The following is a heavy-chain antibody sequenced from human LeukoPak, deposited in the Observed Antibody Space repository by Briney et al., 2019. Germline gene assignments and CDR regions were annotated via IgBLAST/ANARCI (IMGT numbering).Heavy chain of an antibody. J-gene: IGHJ4*02. CDR2: INAGNGNT. D-gene: IGHD5-12*01. CDR3: ARDRGGYSGYDYFDY. CDR1: GYTFTSYA. V-gene: IGHV1-3*03. Sequence: GASVKVSCKASGYTFTSYAMHWVRQAPGQRLEWMGWINAGNGNTKYSQEFQGRVTITRDTSASTAYMELSSLRSEDMAVYFCARDRGGYSGYDYFDYWGQGTLVAVSS.